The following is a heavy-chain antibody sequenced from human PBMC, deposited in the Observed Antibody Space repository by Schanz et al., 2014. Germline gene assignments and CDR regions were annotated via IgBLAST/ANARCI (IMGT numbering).Heavy chain of an antibody. CDR2: IKQDGSEK. D-gene: IGHD4-17*01. CDR3: ARDAVTSVLTPGFYY. Sequence: EVQLLESGGGLVQPGGSLRLSCAASGFTFTNYAMTWVRQAPGKGLEWVANIKQDGSEKYYVDSVKGRFTISRDNAKKSLYLRMNSLRAEDTAVYYCARDAVTSVLTPGFYYWGLGTLVTVSS. CDR1: GFTFTNYA. V-gene: IGHV3-7*04. J-gene: IGHJ4*02.